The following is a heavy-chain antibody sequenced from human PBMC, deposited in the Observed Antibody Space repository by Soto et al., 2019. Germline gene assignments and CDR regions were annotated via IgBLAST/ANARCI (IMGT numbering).Heavy chain of an antibody. D-gene: IGHD6-13*01. J-gene: IGHJ5*02. Sequence: PGGSLRLSCAASGFTFSSYWMSWVRQAPGKGLEWVANIKQDGSEKYYVDSVEGRFTISRDNAKNSLYLQMNSLRAEDTAVYYCARDAIAAAGQGQGWIDPWGQGTLVTVSS. CDR1: GFTFSSYW. CDR3: ARDAIAAAGQGQGWIDP. CDR2: IKQDGSEK. V-gene: IGHV3-7*01.